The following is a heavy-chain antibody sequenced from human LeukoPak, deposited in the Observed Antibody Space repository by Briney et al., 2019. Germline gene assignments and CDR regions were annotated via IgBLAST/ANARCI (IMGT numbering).Heavy chain of an antibody. V-gene: IGHV3-48*01. Sequence: PGGSLRLSCAASGFTFSSYSMNWIRQAPGKGLEWTSYITDDSKTMYYADSVKGRFTISRDNSKNTLYLQMNSLRAEDTAVYYCARDLGGTRWGQGTLVTVSS. CDR2: ITDDSKTM. J-gene: IGHJ4*02. CDR3: ARDLGGTR. CDR1: GFTFSSYS. D-gene: IGHD6-19*01.